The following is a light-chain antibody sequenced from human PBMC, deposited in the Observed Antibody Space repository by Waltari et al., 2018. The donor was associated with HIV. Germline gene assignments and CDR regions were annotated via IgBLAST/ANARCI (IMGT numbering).Light chain of an antibody. Sequence: DIVMTQTPDSMAVSLGQRGTINCKSSQSVLSSSNNKNYLASYHQRPGQPPKFLISWASARESGVSDRISGSGAGTDVTLTINSLQAEDVAVYYCQQYYNTPSITFGQGTRLEIK. CDR2: WAS. V-gene: IGKV4-1*01. CDR3: QQYYNTPSIT. J-gene: IGKJ5*01. CDR1: QSVLSSSNNKNY.